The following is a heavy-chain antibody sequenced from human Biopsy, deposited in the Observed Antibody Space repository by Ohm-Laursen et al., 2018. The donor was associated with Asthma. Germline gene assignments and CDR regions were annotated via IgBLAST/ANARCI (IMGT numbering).Heavy chain of an antibody. D-gene: IGHD6-13*01. V-gene: IGHV1-2*06. J-gene: IGHJ5*02. CDR1: GYPFIGYH. CDR2: INPNSGAT. CDR3: ARGQKSAGDRWFDP. Sequence: SSVKVSCKASGYPFIGYHIHWMRQAPGQGLEWMGRINPNSGATNYAQKFQGRVTMTRDTSTSTAYMEVSRLRSDDTAVYYCARGQKSAGDRWFDPGGQGTLVTVSS.